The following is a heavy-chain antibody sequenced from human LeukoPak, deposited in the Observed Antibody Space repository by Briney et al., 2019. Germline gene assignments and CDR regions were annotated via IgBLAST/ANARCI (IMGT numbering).Heavy chain of an antibody. J-gene: IGHJ4*02. CDR1: GGSISSSNW. D-gene: IGHD3-22*01. CDR3: ARTADYYDSSGYYPHYFDY. Sequence: SETLSLTCAVSGGSISSSNWWSWVRQPPGKGLEWIGEIYHSGSTNYNPSLKSRVTISVDKSKNQFSLKLSSVTAADTAVYYCARTADYYDSSGYYPHYFDYWGQGTLVTVSS. V-gene: IGHV4-4*02. CDR2: IYHSGST.